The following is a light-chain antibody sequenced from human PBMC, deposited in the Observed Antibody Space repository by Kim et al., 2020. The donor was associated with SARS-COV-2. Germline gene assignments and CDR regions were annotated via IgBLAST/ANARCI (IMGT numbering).Light chain of an antibody. Sequence: VSPGLAASITCSGDKLADKYACWYQQKPGQSPVLVMYQDNKRPSGIPERFSGSNSGNTATLTISGTQAMDEADYYCQAWDSSTGVFGGGTQLTVL. V-gene: IGLV3-1*01. CDR1: KLADKY. CDR2: QDN. J-gene: IGLJ2*01. CDR3: QAWDSSTGV.